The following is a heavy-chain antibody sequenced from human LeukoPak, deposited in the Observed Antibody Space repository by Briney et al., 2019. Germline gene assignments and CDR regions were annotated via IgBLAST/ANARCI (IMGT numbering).Heavy chain of an antibody. CDR1: GGSISNSSYY. CDR2: IYYSGTT. CDR3: ARHVVGAAPDGLNYYYYMDV. J-gene: IGHJ6*03. D-gene: IGHD1-26*01. Sequence: PSETLSLTCTVSGGSISNSSYYWGWIRQPPGKGLEWIGTIYYSGTTYYNPSLKSRVTTSVDTSKNQFSLKLSSVTAADTAVYYCARHVVGAAPDGLNYYYYMDVWGKGATVTISS. V-gene: IGHV4-39*01.